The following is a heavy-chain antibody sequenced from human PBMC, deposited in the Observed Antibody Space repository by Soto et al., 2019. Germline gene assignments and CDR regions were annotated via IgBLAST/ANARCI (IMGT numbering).Heavy chain of an antibody. Sequence: SVKVSCKASGYDFTAYDINWVRQASGQGLEWMGWMNPINGATGSARRFQGRVSMTRNTATGTAYLELTSLRSDDSAVYYCGRGPSPRAPAGGTPYYYAMDVCG. CDR1: GYDFTAYD. CDR3: GRGPSPRAPAGGTPYYYAMDV. V-gene: IGHV1-8*02. J-gene: IGHJ6*02. D-gene: IGHD6-13*01. CDR2: MNPINGAT.